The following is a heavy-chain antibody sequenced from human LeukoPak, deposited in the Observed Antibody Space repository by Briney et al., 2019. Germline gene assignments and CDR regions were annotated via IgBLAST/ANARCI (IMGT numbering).Heavy chain of an antibody. J-gene: IGHJ4*02. V-gene: IGHV3-48*04. CDR3: ARWHYGSGSYSY. D-gene: IGHD3-10*01. CDR1: GFTFRSYS. CDR2: IVSSGAVI. Sequence: GGSLRLSCEASGFTFRSYSMNWVRQAPGKGLEWVSYIVSSGAVIHYADSVKGRFTISRDNAKNSLYLQMNSLRAEDTALYYCARWHYGSGSYSYWGQGTLVTVSS.